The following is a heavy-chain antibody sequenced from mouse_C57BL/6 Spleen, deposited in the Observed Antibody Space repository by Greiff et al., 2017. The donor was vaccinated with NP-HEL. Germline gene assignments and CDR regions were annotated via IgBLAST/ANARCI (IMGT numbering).Heavy chain of an antibody. D-gene: IGHD2-1*01. V-gene: IGHV5-17*01. J-gene: IGHJ2*01. CDR3: ARGYGNYGYYFDY. Sequence: EVHLVESGGGLVKPGGSLKLSCAASGFTFSDYGMHWVRQAPEKGLEWVAYISSGSSTIYYADTVKGRVTISRDNAKNTLFLQMTSLRSEDAAMYYCARGYGNYGYYFDYWGQGTTLTVSS. CDR1: GFTFSDYG. CDR2: ISSGSSTI.